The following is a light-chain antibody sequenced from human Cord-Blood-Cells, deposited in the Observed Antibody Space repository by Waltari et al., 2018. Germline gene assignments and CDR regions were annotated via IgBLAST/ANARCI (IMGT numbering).Light chain of an antibody. CDR3: QQYYSTPPT. CDR1: QSFLYSSNNKNY. Sequence: DIVMTQSPDSLAVSLGERATINCKSSQSFLYSSNNKNYLAWYQQKPGQPPKLLIYWASTRESGVPDRFSGSGSGTDFTLTISSLHAEDVAVYYCQQYYSTPPTFGQGTKLEIK. CDR2: WAS. J-gene: IGKJ2*01. V-gene: IGKV4-1*01.